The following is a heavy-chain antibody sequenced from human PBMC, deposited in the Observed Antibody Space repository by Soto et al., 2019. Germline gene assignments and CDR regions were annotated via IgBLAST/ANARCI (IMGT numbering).Heavy chain of an antibody. D-gene: IGHD3-10*01. CDR2: TYYRSKWYN. J-gene: IGHJ4*02. CDR3: ARDQGILEWFGEFFDY. Sequence: PSQTLSLTFAISGDSVSSNSAAWNWIRQSPSRGLEWLGRTYYRSKWYNDYAVSVKSRITINPDTSKNQFSLQLNSVTPEDTAVYYCARDQGILEWFGEFFDYWGQGTLVTVSS. V-gene: IGHV6-1*01. CDR1: GDSVSSNSAA.